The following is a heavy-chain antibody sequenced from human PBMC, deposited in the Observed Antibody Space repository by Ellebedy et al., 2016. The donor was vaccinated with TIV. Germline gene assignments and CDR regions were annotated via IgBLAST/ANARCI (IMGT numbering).Heavy chain of an antibody. Sequence: SETLSLXXTVSGGSISSYYWSWIRQPPGKGLEWIGYIYYSGSTNYNPSLKSRVTISVDTSKNQFSLKLSSVTAADTAVYYCARGIWNDIDYYYYMDVWGKGTTVTVSS. D-gene: IGHD1-1*01. V-gene: IGHV4-59*01. J-gene: IGHJ6*03. CDR1: GGSISSYY. CDR2: IYYSGST. CDR3: ARGIWNDIDYYYYMDV.